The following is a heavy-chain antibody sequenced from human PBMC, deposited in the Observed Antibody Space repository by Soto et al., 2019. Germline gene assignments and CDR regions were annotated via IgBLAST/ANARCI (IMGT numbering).Heavy chain of an antibody. CDR2: ISYDESNK. CDR3: ARDRSGSYYRSGWFDP. V-gene: IGHV3-30*03. CDR1: GFTFSSDG. Sequence: PGGSLRLSCEASGFTFSSDGMHWVRQAPGKGLEWVAVISYDESNKYYADSVKGRFTISRDNSKNTLYLQMNSLRSEDTAVYYCARDRSGSYYRSGWFDPWGQGTLVTVSS. D-gene: IGHD1-26*01. J-gene: IGHJ5*02.